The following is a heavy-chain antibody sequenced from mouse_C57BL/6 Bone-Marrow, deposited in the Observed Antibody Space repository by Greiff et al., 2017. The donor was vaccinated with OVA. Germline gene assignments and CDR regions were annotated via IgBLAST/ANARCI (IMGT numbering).Heavy chain of an antibody. J-gene: IGHJ2*01. D-gene: IGHD1-1*01. CDR3: ARWGLRTVVAPFDY. V-gene: IGHV1-59*01. Sequence: QVQLQQPGAELVRPGTSVKLSCKASGYTFTSYWMHWVKQRPGQGLEWIGVIDPSDSYTNYNQKFKGKATLTVETSSSTAYMQLSSLTSEDSAVYYCARWGLRTVVAPFDYWGQGTTLTVSS. CDR1: GYTFTSYW. CDR2: IDPSDSYT.